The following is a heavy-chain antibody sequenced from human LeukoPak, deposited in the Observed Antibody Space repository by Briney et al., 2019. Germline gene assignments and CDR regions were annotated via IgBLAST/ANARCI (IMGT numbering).Heavy chain of an antibody. CDR1: GGSISSYY. J-gene: IGHJ6*03. D-gene: IGHD2-2*01. CDR2: IYYSGST. Sequence: SSETLSLTCSVSGGSISSYYWSWIRQPPGKGLEWIGYIYYSGSTNYNPSLKSRVTISVDTSKNQFSLKLSSVTAADTAVYYCARGGLSRPYAYYYYYMDVWGKGTTVTISS. V-gene: IGHV4-59*01. CDR3: ARGGLSRPYAYYYYYMDV.